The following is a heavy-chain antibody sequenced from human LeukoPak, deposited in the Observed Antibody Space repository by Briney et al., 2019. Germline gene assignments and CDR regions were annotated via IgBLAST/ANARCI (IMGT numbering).Heavy chain of an antibody. D-gene: IGHD6-13*01. V-gene: IGHV1-24*01. CDR2: FDPEDGET. Sequence: ASVKVSCKASGYTFTSFYMHWVRQAPGQGLEWMGGFDPEDGETIYAQKFQGRVTMTEDTSTDTAYMELSSLRSEDTAVYYCAAEIAAGFDYWGQGTLVTVSS. CDR1: GYTFTSFY. J-gene: IGHJ4*02. CDR3: AAEIAAGFDY.